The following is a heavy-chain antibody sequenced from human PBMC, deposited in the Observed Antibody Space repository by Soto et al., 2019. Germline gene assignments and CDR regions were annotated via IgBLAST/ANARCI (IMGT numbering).Heavy chain of an antibody. Sequence: PEGSLRLSCSASGFKLSDSGIHWVRQAPGKGLEWVTVISYDGRHTYYADSVKGRFTVSRDNSKNTLYLQMNSLTSEDTAVYFCAKGGRIFGVIVHWGQGALVTVSS. CDR2: ISYDGRHT. V-gene: IGHV3-30*18. J-gene: IGHJ4*02. CDR1: GFKLSDSG. D-gene: IGHD3-3*01. CDR3: AKGGRIFGVIVH.